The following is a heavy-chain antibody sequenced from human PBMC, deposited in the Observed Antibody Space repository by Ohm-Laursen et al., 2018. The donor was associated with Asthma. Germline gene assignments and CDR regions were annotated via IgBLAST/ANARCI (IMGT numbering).Heavy chain of an antibody. CDR1: GITFDDDA. J-gene: IGHJ3*02. CDR3: AKGEDYHDAFDI. D-gene: IGHD4-11*01. CDR2: ISWDSRSM. V-gene: IGHV3-9*01. Sequence: SLRLSCAASGITFDDDAMHWVRQAPGKGLEWVSSISWDSRSMGYTDSVKGRFTISRDNAKSFLYLQMNSLRPEDTALYYCAKGEDYHDAFDIWGQGTMVTVSS.